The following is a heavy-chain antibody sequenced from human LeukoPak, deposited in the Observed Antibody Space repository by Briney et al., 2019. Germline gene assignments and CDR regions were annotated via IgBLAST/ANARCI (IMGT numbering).Heavy chain of an antibody. D-gene: IGHD4-23*01. CDR1: GFTFSSYG. V-gene: IGHV3-30*19. CDR3: ARGARKGDDYGGYFDY. J-gene: IGHJ4*02. CDR2: ISYDGSNK. Sequence: GGSLRLSCAASGFTFSSYGMHWVRQAPGKGLEWVAVISYDGSNKYYADSVKGRFTISRDNSKNMLYLQMNSLRVDDTAVYYCARGARKGDDYGGYFDYWGQGTLVTVSS.